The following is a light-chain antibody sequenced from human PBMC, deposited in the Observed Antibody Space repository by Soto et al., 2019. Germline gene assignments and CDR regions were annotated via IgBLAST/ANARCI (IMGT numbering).Light chain of an antibody. V-gene: IGLV2-8*01. CDR1: SSDVGGYNY. CDR2: EVI. Sequence: QSALTQPPSASGSPGQSVTISCTGTSSDVGGYNYVSWYQQYPGRAPKLIIYEVIRRPSGVPDRFSGSKSGNTASLTVSGLQADDEADYFCSSYAGTTNLVFGGGTKVTVL. CDR3: SSYAGTTNLV. J-gene: IGLJ3*02.